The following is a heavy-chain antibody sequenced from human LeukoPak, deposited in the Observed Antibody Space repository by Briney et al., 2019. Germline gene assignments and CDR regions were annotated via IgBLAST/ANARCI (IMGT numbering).Heavy chain of an antibody. CDR1: GYSFATYW. V-gene: IGHV5-51*01. CDR3: ARLSYYYYMDV. Sequence: GESLKISCKGSGYSFATYWIAWVRQMPGKGLVWMGIIYPGDSDTRYSPSFQGQVTISADKSISTAYLQWSSLTASDTAMYYCARLSYYYYMDVWGKGTTVTVSS. J-gene: IGHJ6*03. CDR2: IYPGDSDT.